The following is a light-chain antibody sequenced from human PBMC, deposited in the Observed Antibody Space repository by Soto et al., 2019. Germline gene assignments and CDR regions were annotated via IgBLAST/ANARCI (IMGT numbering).Light chain of an antibody. CDR2: EVS. V-gene: IGLV2-14*01. J-gene: IGLJ3*02. Sequence: QSALTQPASVSGSPGQSITSSCTGTSSDVGGYNYVSWYQQHPGKAPKLMIYEVSNRPSGVSNRFSGSKSGNTASLTISGLQPDDEADYYCSSYTNISTLEVFGGGTKLTVL. CDR3: SSYTNISTLEV. CDR1: SSDVGGYNY.